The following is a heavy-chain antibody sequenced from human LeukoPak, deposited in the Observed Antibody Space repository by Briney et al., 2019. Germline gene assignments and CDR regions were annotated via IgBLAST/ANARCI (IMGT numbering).Heavy chain of an antibody. V-gene: IGHV3-15*01. CDR1: GFNFNTAW. Sequence: PGGSLRLSCAASGFNFNTAWMSWVRQAPGKGLEWVGRIKSKTHGGTTDYAAPVQGRFTISRDDSENTLSLEMNSLKTEDTAVYYRTTSPAPGVDYWGQGTLVTVSS. CDR3: TTSPAPGVDY. D-gene: IGHD2-2*01. J-gene: IGHJ4*02. CDR2: IKSKTHGGTT.